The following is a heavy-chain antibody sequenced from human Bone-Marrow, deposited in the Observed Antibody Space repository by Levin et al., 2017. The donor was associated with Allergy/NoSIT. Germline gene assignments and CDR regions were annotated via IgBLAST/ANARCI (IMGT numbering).Heavy chain of an antibody. V-gene: IGHV4-34*01. J-gene: IGHJ3*02. CDR2: INHSGST. Sequence: SQTLSLTCAVYGGSFSGYYWSWIRQPPGKGLEWIGEINHSGSTNYNPSLKSRVTISVDTSKNQFSLKLSSVTAADTAVYYCAREGIVVVPAAISPGADIWGQGTMVTVSS. D-gene: IGHD2-2*01. CDR3: AREGIVVVPAAISPGADI. CDR1: GGSFSGYY.